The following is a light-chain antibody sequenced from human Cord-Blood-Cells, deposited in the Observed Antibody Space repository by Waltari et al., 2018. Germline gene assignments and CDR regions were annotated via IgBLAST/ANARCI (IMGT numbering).Light chain of an antibody. Sequence: QSALTQPASVSGSPGQSITISCTGTSSAVGGYNYVSSYQQHPGKAPKLMIYDVSNRPSGVSNRFSGSKSGNTASLTISGLQAEDEADYYCSSYTSSSTLYVFGTGTKVTVL. V-gene: IGLV2-14*01. CDR3: SSYTSSSTLYV. J-gene: IGLJ1*01. CDR2: DVS. CDR1: SSAVGGYNY.